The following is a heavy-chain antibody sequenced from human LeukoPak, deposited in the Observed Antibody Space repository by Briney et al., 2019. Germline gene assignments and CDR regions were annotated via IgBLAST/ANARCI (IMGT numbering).Heavy chain of an antibody. Sequence: GSLRLSCAASGFTFSSYAMSWVRPATGKGLEWVSAISGSGGSTYYADSVKGRFTISRDNSKNTLYLQMNSLRAEDTAVYYCAKGRPLDDYGFDYWGQGTLVTVSS. CDR3: AKGRPLDDYGFDY. D-gene: IGHD4-17*01. V-gene: IGHV3-23*01. CDR1: GFTFSSYA. J-gene: IGHJ4*02. CDR2: ISGSGGST.